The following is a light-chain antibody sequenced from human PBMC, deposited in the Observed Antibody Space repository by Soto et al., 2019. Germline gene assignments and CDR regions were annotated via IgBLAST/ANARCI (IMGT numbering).Light chain of an antibody. Sequence: IVMTQSPATLSVSPGGRATLSCRASQSISDTLAWYQQKPGQAPRLLIHGASTSATGFPARFSGSGSGTDFTLTISSLQSEDFAVYYCQQYNNWPWTFGQGTKVDIK. J-gene: IGKJ1*01. V-gene: IGKV3-15*01. CDR2: GAS. CDR1: QSISDT. CDR3: QQYNNWPWT.